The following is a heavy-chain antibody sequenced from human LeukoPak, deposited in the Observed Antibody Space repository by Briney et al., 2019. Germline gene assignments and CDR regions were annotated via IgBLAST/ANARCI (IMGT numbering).Heavy chain of an antibody. V-gene: IGHV4-59*01. CDR1: GGSISSNY. J-gene: IGHJ4*02. Sequence: TSETLSLTCTVSGGSISSNYWSWIRQPPGKGLEWIGYIHYSGSTNYNPSLKSRVTISVDTSKNQFSLKLSSVTAADTAVYYRARGYGPNSSGWDSWGQGTLVTVSS. D-gene: IGHD6-19*01. CDR3: ARGYGPNSSGWDS. CDR2: IHYSGST.